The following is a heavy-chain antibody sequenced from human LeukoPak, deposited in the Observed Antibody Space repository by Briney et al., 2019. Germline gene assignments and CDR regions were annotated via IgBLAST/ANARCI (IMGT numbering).Heavy chain of an antibody. CDR3: ASLGTLVP. CDR2: INTDGSIT. CDR1: GFTFSTYL. J-gene: IGHJ5*02. Sequence: GGSLRLSRAASGFTFSTYLMHWVRQAPGKGLVWVSRINTDGSITTYADSVKGRFTISRDNAKNTLYLQMNSLRDEDTAVYYCASLGTLVPWGQGTLVTVSS. V-gene: IGHV3-74*01. D-gene: IGHD3-9*01.